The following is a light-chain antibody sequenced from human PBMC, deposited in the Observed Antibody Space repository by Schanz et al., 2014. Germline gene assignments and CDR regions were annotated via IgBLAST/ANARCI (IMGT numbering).Light chain of an antibody. CDR1: QSVSSY. V-gene: IGKV3-11*01. J-gene: IGKJ1*01. CDR3: QQRANWPRK. Sequence: EIVLTQSPATLSLSPGERATLSCRASQSVSSYLAWYQQKPGQAPRLLIYDASNRATGIPARFSGSGSGTDFTLTISSLDPEDFAVYYCQQRANWPRKFGQGTKVEIK. CDR2: DAS.